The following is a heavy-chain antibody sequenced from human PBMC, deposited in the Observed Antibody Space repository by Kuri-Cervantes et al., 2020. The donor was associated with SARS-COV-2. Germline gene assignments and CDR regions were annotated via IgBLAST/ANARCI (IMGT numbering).Heavy chain of an antibody. D-gene: IGHD6-13*01. CDR3: ARERRSSSWYDRYGMDV. CDR2: ITGSGGST. V-gene: IGHV3-23*01. CDR1: GFTFSTSA. Sequence: GESLKISCAVSGFTFSTSAMNWVRQAPGKGLEWVSSITGSGGSTYFAASVKGRFTISRDNSKNTLYLQMNSLRAEDTAVYYCARERRSSSWYDRYGMDVWGQGTTVTVSS. J-gene: IGHJ6*02.